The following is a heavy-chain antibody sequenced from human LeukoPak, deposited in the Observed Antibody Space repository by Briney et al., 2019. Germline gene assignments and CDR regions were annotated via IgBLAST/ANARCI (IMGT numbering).Heavy chain of an antibody. CDR3: ASTKRSSGWYWYFDL. J-gene: IGHJ2*01. D-gene: IGHD6-19*01. CDR2: IYYSGST. Sequence: PSESLSLTCAVSVGSISNYDWSWIRQPPGKGLEWIGYIYYSGSTNYNPSLKSRVTISVDTSKNQFSLKLSSVTAADTTVYYCASTKRSSGWYWYFDLWGRGTLVTVSS. V-gene: IGHV4-59*01. CDR1: VGSISNYD.